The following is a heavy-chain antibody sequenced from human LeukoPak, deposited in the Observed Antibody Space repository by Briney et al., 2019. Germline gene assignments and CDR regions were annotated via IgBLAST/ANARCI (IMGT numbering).Heavy chain of an antibody. CDR2: IDIGGGTT. CDR3: AKDYRGSFTD. Sequence: GSLRLSCAAAGFTVRTYAMSWVRQAPGMGLQLVSAIDIGGGTTYSADSVKGRFTISRDNSKNTLYLQLDSPRVEDTAVYFCAKDYRGSFTDWGQGTLVTVSS. D-gene: IGHD1-26*01. CDR1: GFTVRTYA. V-gene: IGHV3-23*01. J-gene: IGHJ4*02.